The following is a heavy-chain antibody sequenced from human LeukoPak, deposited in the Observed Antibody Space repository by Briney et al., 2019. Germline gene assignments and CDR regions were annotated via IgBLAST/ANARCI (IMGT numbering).Heavy chain of an antibody. CDR2: IKTDGSST. CDR3: VRDRAVAAPGHFGGD. V-gene: IGHV3-74*01. Sequence: GGSLRLSCAASGFTFSTYWMHWVRQAPGKGLGWVSRIKTDGSSTNYADSVKGRFTISRDNAKNTLYMQMNRLRDEETAVYYCVRDRAVAAPGHFGGDWGQGTLVTVPS. D-gene: IGHD6-13*01. J-gene: IGHJ4*02. CDR1: GFTFSTYW.